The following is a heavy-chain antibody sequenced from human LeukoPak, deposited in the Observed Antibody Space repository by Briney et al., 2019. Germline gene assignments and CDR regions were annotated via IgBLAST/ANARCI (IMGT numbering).Heavy chain of an antibody. V-gene: IGHV3-74*01. J-gene: IGHJ4*02. CDR3: ARDRGPRTGSMVREAYDN. Sequence: SXXXXGFTFXXYWIHXVRQAPGKGLVWVSRISSDGSITNYADSVKGRFTISRDNVKNTLYLQMNSLRAEDTAVYYCARDRGPRTGSMVREAYDNWGQGTLVTVSS. CDR1: GFTFXXYW. CDR2: ISSDGSIT. D-gene: IGHD3-10*01.